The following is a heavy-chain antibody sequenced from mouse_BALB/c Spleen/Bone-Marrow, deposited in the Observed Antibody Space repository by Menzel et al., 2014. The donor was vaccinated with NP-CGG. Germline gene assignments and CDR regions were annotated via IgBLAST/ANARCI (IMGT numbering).Heavy chain of an antibody. CDR2: ISSGGSYT. J-gene: IGHJ3*01. Sequence: DVMLVESGGGLVKPGGSLKLSCAASGLSFSSYAMSWVRQTPEKRLEWVATISSGGSYTYYPDSVKGRFTISRDNAKNTLYLQMSSLRSEDTAMYYCARQREDNYRGFAYWAQATLVTVSA. V-gene: IGHV5-9-1*01. CDR3: ARQREDNYRGFAY. D-gene: IGHD1-3*01. CDR1: GLSFSSYA.